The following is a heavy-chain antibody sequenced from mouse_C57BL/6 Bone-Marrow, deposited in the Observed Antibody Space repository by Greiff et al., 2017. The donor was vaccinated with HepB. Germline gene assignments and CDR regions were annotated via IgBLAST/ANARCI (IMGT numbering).Heavy chain of an antibody. CDR1: GYTFTDYE. CDR3: TRKNLLYYDGSSYVSSWVAY. J-gene: IGHJ3*01. V-gene: IGHV1-15*01. Sequence: QVQLQQSGAELVRPGASVTLSCKASGYTFTDYEMHWVKQTPVHGLEWIGAIDPETGGTAYNQKFKGKAILTADKSSSTAYMELRSLTSEDSAVYYCTRKNLLYYDGSSYVSSWVAYWGEETLVSVSA. D-gene: IGHD1-1*01. CDR2: IDPETGGT.